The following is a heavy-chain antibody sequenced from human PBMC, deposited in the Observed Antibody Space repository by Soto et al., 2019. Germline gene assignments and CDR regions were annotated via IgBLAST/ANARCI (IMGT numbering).Heavy chain of an antibody. D-gene: IGHD3-9*01. V-gene: IGHV2-5*02. CDR1: GFSLSTSEVG. CDR3: XXXFDWYYFDY. CDR2: IYWDDDK. J-gene: IGHJ4*02. Sequence: QITLKESGPTVVKPTQTLTLTCTLSGFSLSTSEVGVGWIRQPPGKGLEWLALIYWDDDKRYSPYLKSRLTXTXDTSKXQVVLXMXXXXXVDTATYYXXXXFDWYYFDYWGQGTLVTVSS.